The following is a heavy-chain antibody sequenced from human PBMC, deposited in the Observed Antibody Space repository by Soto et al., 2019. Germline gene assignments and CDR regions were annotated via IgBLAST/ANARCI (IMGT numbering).Heavy chain of an antibody. CDR2: IDPSDSYT. Sequence: PGESLKISCKGSGYSFTSYWISWVRQMPGKGLEWMGRIDPSDSYTNYSPSFQGHVTISADKSNSTAYLQWSSLKASDTAMYYCARLRIYEYYYYGMDVWGQGTTVTVSS. D-gene: IGHD5-12*01. CDR3: ARLRIYEYYYYGMDV. J-gene: IGHJ6*02. V-gene: IGHV5-10-1*01. CDR1: GYSFTSYW.